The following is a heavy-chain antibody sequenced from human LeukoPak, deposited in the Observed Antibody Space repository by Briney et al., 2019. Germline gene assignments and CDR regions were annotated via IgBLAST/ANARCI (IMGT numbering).Heavy chain of an antibody. V-gene: IGHV4-39*07. J-gene: IGHJ5*02. CDR1: GASIDSGRYY. CDR3: ARGTPYNP. Sequence: SSETLSLTRTVSGASIDSGRYYWGWIRQPPGKGLEWIGSIHYSGTTYYNPSLKSRVTISIDTSNNQFSLKLSSVTAADTAVYYCARGTPYNPWGQGTLVTVSS. D-gene: IGHD4-11*01. CDR2: IHYSGTT.